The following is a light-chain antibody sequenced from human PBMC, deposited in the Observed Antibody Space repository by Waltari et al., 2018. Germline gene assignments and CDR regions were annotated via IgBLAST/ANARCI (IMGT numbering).Light chain of an antibody. CDR2: LGS. V-gene: IGKV2-28*01. CDR1: QSLLHSNGYNY. Sequence: DIVMTQSQISLPVTPGEPASIPCRSSQSLLHSNGYNYLDWYLQKPGQSPQLLIYLGSNRASGVPDRFSGSGSGTDFTLKISRVEAEDVGVYYCMQALQTPTFGGGTKVEIK. J-gene: IGKJ4*01. CDR3: MQALQTPT.